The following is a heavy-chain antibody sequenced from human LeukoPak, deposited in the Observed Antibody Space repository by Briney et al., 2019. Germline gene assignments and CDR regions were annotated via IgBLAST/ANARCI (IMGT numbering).Heavy chain of an antibody. D-gene: IGHD2-2*01. Sequence: PGGSLRLSCAASGFTFSSHAMSWVRQAPGKGLEWVAVIWYDGSNKYYADSVKGRFTISRDNSKNTLYLQMNSLRAEDTAVYYCAREPSYAEDAFDIWGQGTMVTVSS. V-gene: IGHV3-33*08. CDR3: AREPSYAEDAFDI. CDR1: GFTFSSHA. CDR2: IWYDGSNK. J-gene: IGHJ3*02.